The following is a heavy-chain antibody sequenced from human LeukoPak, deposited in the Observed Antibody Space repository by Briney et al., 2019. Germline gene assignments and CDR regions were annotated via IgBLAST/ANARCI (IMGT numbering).Heavy chain of an antibody. CDR2: ISSSSSTI. J-gene: IGHJ4*02. D-gene: IGHD4-23*01. CDR1: GFTFSSYS. Sequence: GGSLRLSCAASGFTFSSYSVDWVRQAPGKGLEWVSYISSSSSTIYYADSVMGRFTISRDNAKNSLYLQMNSLRAEDTAVYYCARAIAAGGNSFTYDYWGQGTLVTVSS. CDR3: ARAIAAGGNSFTYDY. V-gene: IGHV3-48*04.